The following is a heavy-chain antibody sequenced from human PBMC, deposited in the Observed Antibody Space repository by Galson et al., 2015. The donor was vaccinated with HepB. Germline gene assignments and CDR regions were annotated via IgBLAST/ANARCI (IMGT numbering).Heavy chain of an antibody. D-gene: IGHD3-10*01. V-gene: IGHV3-43*01. Sequence: SLRLSCAASGFTFDDYTMHWVRQAPGKGLERVSLISWDGGSTYYADSVKGRFTISRDNSKNSLCLQMNSLRTEDTALYYCAKGGTSSTMVRGVIIPSHLDYWGQGTLVTVSS. CDR1: GFTFDDYT. CDR3: AKGGTSSTMVRGVIIPSHLDY. CDR2: ISWDGGST. J-gene: IGHJ4*02.